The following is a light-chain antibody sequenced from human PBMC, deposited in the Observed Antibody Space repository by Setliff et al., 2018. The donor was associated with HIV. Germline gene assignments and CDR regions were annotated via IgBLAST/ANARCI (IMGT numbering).Light chain of an antibody. CDR3: CSYVNSGIYV. Sequence: QSALAQPASVSGYPGQAITISCSGTSSDVGAYNYVSWYQQHPGKAPKVMIYDVNKWPSGVSNRFSGSKSGNTASLTISGLQAEDEADYYCCSYVNSGIYVFGTGTKV. CDR2: DVN. CDR1: SSDVGAYNY. V-gene: IGLV2-23*02. J-gene: IGLJ1*01.